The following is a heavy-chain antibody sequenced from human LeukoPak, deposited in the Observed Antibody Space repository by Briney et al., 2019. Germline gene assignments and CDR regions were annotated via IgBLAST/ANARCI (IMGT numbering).Heavy chain of an antibody. D-gene: IGHD6-13*01. CDR1: GFTFSSYE. CDR2: ISSSGSTI. J-gene: IGHJ4*02. Sequence: GGSLRLSCAASGFTFSSYEMNWVRQAPGKGLEWVSYISSSGSTIYYADSVKGRFTISRDNAKNSLYLQMNSLRAEDTAVYYCARGNRGYSSSWYGGYFDYWGQGTLVTVSS. V-gene: IGHV3-48*03. CDR3: ARGNRGYSSSWYGGYFDY.